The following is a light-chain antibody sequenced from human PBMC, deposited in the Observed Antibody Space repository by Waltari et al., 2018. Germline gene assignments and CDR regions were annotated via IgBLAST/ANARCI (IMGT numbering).Light chain of an antibody. CDR1: TIGTYS. CDR3: HVWHPHVDPGV. V-gene: IGLV3-21*04. Sequence: SYVVTQPPSVSVAPGEPATITCGGDTIGTYSVHWYQQKAGQAPVLVIFYDRDRPSGIPDRFSGSNSGNTATLTISRVEAGDEARYYCHVWHPHVDPGVFGTGTEVTVL. CDR2: YDR. J-gene: IGLJ1*01.